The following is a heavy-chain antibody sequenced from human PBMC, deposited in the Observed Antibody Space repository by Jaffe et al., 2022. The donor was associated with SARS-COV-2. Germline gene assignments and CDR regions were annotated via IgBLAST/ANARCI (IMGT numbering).Heavy chain of an antibody. Sequence: QVQLQESGPGLVKPSETLSLTCTVSGGSISSYYWSWIRQPPGKGLEWIGYIYYSGSTNYNPSLKSRVTISVDTSKNQFSLKLSSVTAADTAVYYCASARNGVTAFGYYGMDVWGQGTTVTVSS. CDR2: IYYSGST. D-gene: IGHD3-3*02. V-gene: IGHV4-59*01. CDR3: ASARNGVTAFGYYGMDV. J-gene: IGHJ6*02. CDR1: GGSISSYY.